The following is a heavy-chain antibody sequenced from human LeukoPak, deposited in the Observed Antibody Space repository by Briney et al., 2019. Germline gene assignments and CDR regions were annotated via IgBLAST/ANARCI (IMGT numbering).Heavy chain of an antibody. CDR2: INSDGSIT. CDR1: GFTFSSYW. V-gene: IGHV3-74*01. J-gene: IGHJ1*01. Sequence: GGSLRLSCAASGFTFSSYWMHWVRQAPGKGLVWVSRINSDGSITTYADSVKGRFTISRDNSKNMLYLQMNSLRAEDTAVYYCAKEWGITAAGRVYFQHWGQGTLVTVSS. CDR3: AKEWGITAAGRVYFQH. D-gene: IGHD6-13*01.